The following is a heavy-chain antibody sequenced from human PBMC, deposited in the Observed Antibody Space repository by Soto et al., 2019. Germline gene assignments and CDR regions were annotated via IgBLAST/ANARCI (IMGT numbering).Heavy chain of an antibody. Sequence: QLQESRPGLVKPSETLSLTCTVSGGSFTSTNYFWGWIRQPPGKGLEWIGYMYYNGNTFYSPSRRSRVTMSVDTSKRQFSLDLSSVTAADTAMYYCARLQIYDSRAAPTPIFHPWGLGAMVTVSS. CDR3: ARLQIYDSRAAPTPIFHP. V-gene: IGHV4-39*01. CDR2: MYYNGNT. CDR1: GGSFTSTNYF. J-gene: IGHJ1*01. D-gene: IGHD3-22*01.